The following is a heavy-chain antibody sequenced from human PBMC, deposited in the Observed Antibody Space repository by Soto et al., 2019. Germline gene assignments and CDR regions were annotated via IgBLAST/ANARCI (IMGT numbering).Heavy chain of an antibody. J-gene: IGHJ5*02. CDR2: ISYDGSNK. CDR3: AKDVGKKYFDWLRNWFDP. Sequence: GRPLRLSCAASGFTLSSYGMHWVRHAPGKGLEWVTVISYDGSNKYYADSVKGRFTISRDNSKNTLYLQMNSLRAEDTAVYYCAKDVGKKYFDWLRNWFDPWGQGTLVTVSS. D-gene: IGHD3-9*01. V-gene: IGHV3-30*18. CDR1: GFTLSSYG.